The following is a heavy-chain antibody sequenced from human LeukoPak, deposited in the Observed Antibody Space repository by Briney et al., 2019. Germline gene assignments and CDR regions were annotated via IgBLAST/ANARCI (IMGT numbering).Heavy chain of an antibody. Sequence: SGTLCLSCAVSGVSITSDTWSWVRQAPGKGLEWIWYIYYSGGTTYNPSLKSGVSISVDTTKNHFSLNLSSVPAADTAAVYCGRRSKYYDSSAYYYAAGEDEKWFDPWGQGTLVTVSS. V-gene: IGHV4-59*01. CDR1: GVSITSDT. J-gene: IGHJ5*02. CDR2: IYYSGGT. D-gene: IGHD3-22*01. CDR3: GRRSKYYDSSAYYYAAGEDEKWFDP.